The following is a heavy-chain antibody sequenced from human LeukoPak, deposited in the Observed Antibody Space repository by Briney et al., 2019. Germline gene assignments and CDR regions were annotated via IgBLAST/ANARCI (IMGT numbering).Heavy chain of an antibody. Sequence: PSQTLSLTCTVSGGSISSGGYYWSWIRQHPGKGLEWIGYIYYSGSTYYNPSLKSRVTISVDTSKNQFSLKLSSVTAADTAVYYCARELGPHYYGSGSFLDDAFDIWGQGTMVTVSS. CDR2: IYYSGST. CDR1: GGSISSGGYY. J-gene: IGHJ3*02. CDR3: ARELGPHYYGSGSFLDDAFDI. D-gene: IGHD3-10*01. V-gene: IGHV4-31*03.